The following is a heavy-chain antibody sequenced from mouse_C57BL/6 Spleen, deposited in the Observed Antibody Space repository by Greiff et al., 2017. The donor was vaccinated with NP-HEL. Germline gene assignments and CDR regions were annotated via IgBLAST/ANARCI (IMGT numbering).Heavy chain of an antibody. CDR1: GYAFTNYL. CDR2: INPGSGGT. Sequence: QVQLQQSGAELVRPGTSVKVSCKASGYAFTNYLIEWVKQRPGQGLEWIGVINPGSGGTNYNEKFKGKATLTADKSSSTAYMQLSSLTSEDSAVYFCASQDDAGNYAMDYWGQGTSVTVSS. V-gene: IGHV1-54*01. CDR3: ASQDDAGNYAMDY. J-gene: IGHJ4*01. D-gene: IGHD2-12*01.